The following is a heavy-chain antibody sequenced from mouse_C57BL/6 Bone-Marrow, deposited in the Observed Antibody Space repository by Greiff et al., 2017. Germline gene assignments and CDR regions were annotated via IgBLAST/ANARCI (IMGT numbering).Heavy chain of an antibody. CDR2: IRTLAYSI. Sequence: DVLLEESGAGLVQPGASLKLSCAASGFTFSDYGMAWVRQGPRQGPEWVAFIRTLAYSIYYADTVTGRFTISRENAKNTLYLELSSLRSEDTAMYYCARETLDYWGQGTTLTVSS. J-gene: IGHJ2*01. V-gene: IGHV5-15*01. CDR3: ARETLDY. CDR1: GFTFSDYG.